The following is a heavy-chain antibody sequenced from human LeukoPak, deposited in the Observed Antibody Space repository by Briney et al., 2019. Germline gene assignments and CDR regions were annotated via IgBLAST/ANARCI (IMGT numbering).Heavy chain of an antibody. CDR1: GGSISGYY. V-gene: IGHV4-59*01. J-gene: IGHJ6*03. CDR3: ARTGQTPGYYYYYYMDV. CDR2: IYYSGST. Sequence: SETLSLTCTVSGGSISGYYWSWIRQPPGKGLEWIGYIYYSGSTNYNPSLKSRVTISVDTSKNQFSLKLSSVTAADTAVYYCARTGQTPGYYYYYYMDVWGKGTTVTVSS.